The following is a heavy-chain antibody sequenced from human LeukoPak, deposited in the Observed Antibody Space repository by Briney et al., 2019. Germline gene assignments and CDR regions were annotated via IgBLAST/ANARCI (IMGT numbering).Heavy chain of an antibody. Sequence: SETLSLTCTVSGGSISSSSYYWGWIRQPPGKGLEWIGSIYYSGSTYYNPSLKSRVTISVDASKNQFSLKLSSVTAADTAVYYCARGGDYERIDYWGQGTLVTVSS. D-gene: IGHD3-16*01. J-gene: IGHJ4*02. CDR3: ARGGDYERIDY. V-gene: IGHV4-39*01. CDR1: GGSISSSSYY. CDR2: IYYSGST.